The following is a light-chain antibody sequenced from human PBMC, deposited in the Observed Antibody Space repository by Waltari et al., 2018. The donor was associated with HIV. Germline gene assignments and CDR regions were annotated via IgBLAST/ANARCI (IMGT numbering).Light chain of an antibody. CDR2: DVP. CDR1: SSDVGDHNS. J-gene: IGLJ1*01. Sequence: QSALTQPASVYGSPAQSITVSCMGTSSDVGDHNSVSWYQQLPGKAPRLMIYDVPKRPSGVSNRFSGSKSGNTASLTISGLQADDEADYYCCSYAGSSTYVFGTGTKVTVL. V-gene: IGLV2-23*02. CDR3: CSYAGSSTYV.